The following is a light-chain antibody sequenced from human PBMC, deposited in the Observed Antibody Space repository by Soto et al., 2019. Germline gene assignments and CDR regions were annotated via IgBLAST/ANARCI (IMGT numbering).Light chain of an antibody. CDR2: AAS. CDR3: QKYNSAPRT. Sequence: DIQMTQSPSSLSASVGDRVTITCRASQGISNYLAWYQQKPGKVPKLLIYAASTLQSGVPPRFSGSGSGTDFTLTISSLQPEDVATYYCQKYNSAPRTFGQGPKVEIK. V-gene: IGKV1-27*01. J-gene: IGKJ1*01. CDR1: QGISNY.